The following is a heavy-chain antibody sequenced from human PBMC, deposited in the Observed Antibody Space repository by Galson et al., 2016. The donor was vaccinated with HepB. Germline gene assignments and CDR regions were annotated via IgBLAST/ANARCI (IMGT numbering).Heavy chain of an antibody. CDR1: GFTFDDYT. CDR2: ITWDGGTT. J-gene: IGHJ4*02. CDR3: AEDLEYSRRVYSYGSLGY. Sequence: SLRLSCAASGFTFDDYTMHWVRQAPGKGLEWVSLITWDGGTTYYEDSVKGRFAISRDSSNNSLYLQMNSLRAEDTAFYYCAEDLEYSRRVYSYGSLGYWGQGTLVTVSP. D-gene: IGHD5-18*01. V-gene: IGHV3-43*01.